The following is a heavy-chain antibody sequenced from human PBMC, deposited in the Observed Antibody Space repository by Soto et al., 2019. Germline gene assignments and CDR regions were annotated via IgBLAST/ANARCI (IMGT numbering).Heavy chain of an antibody. D-gene: IGHD4-17*01. J-gene: IGHJ4*02. CDR2: ISNDGSDK. CDR3: VKEHDYGGISDY. CDR1: GFTFSHHG. V-gene: IGHV3-30*18. Sequence: GGSLRLSCETSGFTFSHHGMHWVRQGPGKGLEWVAVISNDGSDKHYVDSVKGRFTISRDNSQNTLYLQMNSLRAEDTAVYYCVKEHDYGGISDYWGQGAQVTVSS.